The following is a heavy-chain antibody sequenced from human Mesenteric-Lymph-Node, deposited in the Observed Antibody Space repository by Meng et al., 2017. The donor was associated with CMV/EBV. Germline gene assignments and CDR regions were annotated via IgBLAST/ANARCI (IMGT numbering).Heavy chain of an antibody. D-gene: IGHD4-17*01. CDR3: ARDVGDYNYYYFYSMDV. Sequence: GGSLRLSCAASGFTFSSLWMTWVRQAPGKGLEWVANINQDESQKNYLDSVRGRFTISRDNAKNSLSLQMNSLGAEDTAVYYCARDVGDYNYYYFYSMDVWGQGTTVTVSS. CDR2: INQDESQK. CDR1: GFTFSSLW. V-gene: IGHV3-7*01. J-gene: IGHJ6*02.